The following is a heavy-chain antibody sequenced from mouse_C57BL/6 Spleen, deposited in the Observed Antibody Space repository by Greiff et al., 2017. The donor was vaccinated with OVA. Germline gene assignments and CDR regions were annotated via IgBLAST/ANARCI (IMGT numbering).Heavy chain of an antibody. CDR2: IDPENGDT. CDR1: GFNIKDDY. Sequence: DVKLQESGAELVRPGASVKLSCTASGFNIKDDYMHWVKQRPEQGLEWIGWIDPENGDTEYASKFQGKATITADTSSNTAYLQLSSLTSEDTAVYYCTTDGSAWFAYWGQGTLVTVSA. CDR3: TTDGSAWFAY. D-gene: IGHD2-3*01. J-gene: IGHJ3*01. V-gene: IGHV14-4*01.